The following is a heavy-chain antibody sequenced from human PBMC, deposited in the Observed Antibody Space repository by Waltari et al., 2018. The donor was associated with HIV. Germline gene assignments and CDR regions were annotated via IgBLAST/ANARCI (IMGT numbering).Heavy chain of an antibody. V-gene: IGHV3-21*05. CDR1: GFTFSSYS. CDR3: ARDGEGRGYSLY. D-gene: IGHD2-2*03. CDR2: IVSRRSYI. J-gene: IGHJ4*02. Sequence: EVQLVESGGGLVKPGGSLRLSCAASGFTFSSYSMNWVSQAPGKGLEWTPYIVSRRSYIYYANSVKGRFTISRDNAKNARYLQMNSLRAEDTAVYYCARDGEGRGYSLYWGQGTLVTVSS.